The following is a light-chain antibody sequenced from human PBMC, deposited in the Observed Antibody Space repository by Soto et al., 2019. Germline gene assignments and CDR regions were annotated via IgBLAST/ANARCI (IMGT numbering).Light chain of an antibody. CDR3: QHYGT. V-gene: IGKV3-20*01. CDR2: AAS. J-gene: IGKJ3*01. CDR1: QSVSGSY. Sequence: EIVLTQSPGTLSLSPGERATLSCRASQSVSGSYLAWYQQKPGQATRLLIYAASSRATGIPDRFSGSGSGTDFSLTISRLDPEDFAVYYCQHYGTFGPGTKVDIK.